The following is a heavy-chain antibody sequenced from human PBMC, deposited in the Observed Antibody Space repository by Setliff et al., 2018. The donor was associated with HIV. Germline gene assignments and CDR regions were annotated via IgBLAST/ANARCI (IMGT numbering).Heavy chain of an antibody. D-gene: IGHD5-12*01. V-gene: IGHV3-21*01. CDR2: ISSSSTYT. Sequence: GSLRLSCEASGFTFSTYSMNWVRQAPGKGLEWVSSISSSSTYTYYADSVKGRFTISRDNAKNALYLQMNSLRAEDTAVYYCATHRVGQRPWLSDFWGQGTLVTVSS. J-gene: IGHJ4*02. CDR1: GFTFSTYS. CDR3: ATHRVGQRPWLSDF.